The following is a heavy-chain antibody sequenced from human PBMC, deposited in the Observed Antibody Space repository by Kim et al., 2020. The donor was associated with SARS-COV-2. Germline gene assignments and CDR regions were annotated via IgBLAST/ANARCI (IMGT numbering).Heavy chain of an antibody. CDR2: INHSGST. D-gene: IGHD2-15*01. CDR3: ARERGVVVAALDAFDI. J-gene: IGHJ3*02. Sequence: SETLSLTCAVYGGSFSGYYWSWIRQPPGKGLEWIGEINHSGSTNYNPSLKSRVTISVDTSKNQFSLKLSSVTAADTAVYYCARERGVVVAALDAFDIWGQETMVTVSS. V-gene: IGHV4-34*01. CDR1: GGSFSGYY.